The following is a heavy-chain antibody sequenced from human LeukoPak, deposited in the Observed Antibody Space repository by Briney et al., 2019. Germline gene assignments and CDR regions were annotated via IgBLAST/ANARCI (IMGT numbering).Heavy chain of an antibody. CDR3: ARDPSDLRYGVQQRQQDY. V-gene: IGHV1-46*01. CDR2: ITPSGGST. Sequence: ASVKVSCKASGYTFTNYYMHWVRQAPGQGLEWLGLITPSGGSTWYAQKFQGRVTITADESTSTAYMELSSLRSEDTAVYYCARDPSDLRYGVQQRQQDYWGQGTLVTVSS. D-gene: IGHD4-17*01. J-gene: IGHJ4*02. CDR1: GYTFTNYY.